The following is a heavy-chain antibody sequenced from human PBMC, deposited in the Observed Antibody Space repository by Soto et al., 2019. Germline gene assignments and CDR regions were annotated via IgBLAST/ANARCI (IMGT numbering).Heavy chain of an antibody. Sequence: GGSLRLSCATSGFTVSTNYMTWVRQAPGKGLEWVSVLYSGGSTYYADPVKGRFTISRDSSKNTVYLQMNSLRVEDTAVYYCARGRDSDLLLSPWGQGSLVTVSS. CDR2: LYSGGST. CDR3: ARGRDSDLLLSP. J-gene: IGHJ5*02. V-gene: IGHV3-66*01. D-gene: IGHD3-9*01. CDR1: GFTVSTNY.